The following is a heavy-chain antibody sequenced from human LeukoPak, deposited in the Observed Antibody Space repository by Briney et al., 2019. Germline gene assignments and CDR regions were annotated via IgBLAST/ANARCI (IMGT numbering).Heavy chain of an antibody. V-gene: IGHV3-30*18. CDR3: AKWYYDFWSGYYTVY. D-gene: IGHD3-3*01. CDR1: GFTFSSYG. CDR2: ISYDGSNK. Sequence: PGGSLRLSCAASGFTFSSYGMHWVRQAPGKGLGWVAVISYDGSNKYYADSVKGRFTISRDNSKNTLYLQMNSLRAEDTAVYYCAKWYYDFWSGYYTVYWGQGTLVTVSS. J-gene: IGHJ4*02.